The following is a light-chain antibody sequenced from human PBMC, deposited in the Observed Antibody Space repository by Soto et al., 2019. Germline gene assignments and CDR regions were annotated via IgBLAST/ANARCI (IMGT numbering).Light chain of an antibody. V-gene: IGLV2-23*02. Sequence: QSALTQPASVSGSPGQSITIPCTGTSGDVGSYNLVSWYQQHPGKAPKLLIYEVTERPSGVSNRFSGSKSGSTASLTISGLQPDDEADYYCCSYAGNSEVFGTGTKVTV. J-gene: IGLJ1*01. CDR2: EVT. CDR1: SGDVGSYNL. CDR3: CSYAGNSEV.